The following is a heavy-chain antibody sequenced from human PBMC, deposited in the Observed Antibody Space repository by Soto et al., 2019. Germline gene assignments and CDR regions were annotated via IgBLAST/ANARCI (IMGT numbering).Heavy chain of an antibody. J-gene: IGHJ4*02. CDR1: GFTFSSYW. CDR2: INSDGSST. CDR3: ARTSLVVPAATLEDD. Sequence: HPGGSLRLSCAASGFTFSSYWMHWVRQAPGKGLVWVSRINSDGSSTSYADSVKGRFTISRDNAKNTVYLQMNSLRAEDTAVYYCARTSLVVPAATLEDDWGQGSLVTVSS. D-gene: IGHD2-15*01. V-gene: IGHV3-74*01.